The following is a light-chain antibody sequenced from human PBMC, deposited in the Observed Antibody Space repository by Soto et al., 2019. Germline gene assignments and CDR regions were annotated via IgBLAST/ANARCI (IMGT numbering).Light chain of an antibody. CDR2: MAS. J-gene: IGKJ1*01. CDR1: QSINSW. Sequence: DIQMTQSPSTLSASVGDRVTITCRASQSINSWLAWSQQKPGKAPKVLIYMASSLESGVPSRFSGSVSVTEFTLTISSLQPDDFATYNCLQYNTYPWTFGQGTKVEIK. CDR3: LQYNTYPWT. V-gene: IGKV1-5*03.